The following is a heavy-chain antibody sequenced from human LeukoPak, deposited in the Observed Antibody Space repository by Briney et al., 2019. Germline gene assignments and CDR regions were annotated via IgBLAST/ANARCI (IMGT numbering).Heavy chain of an antibody. CDR3: ARQCTYYDILTGYYNGYYYMDV. J-gene: IGHJ6*03. Sequence: ASVKVSCKASGYTFTGYYMHWVRQAPGQGLEWMGWINPNSGGTNYAQKFQGRVTMTRDTSISTAYMELRSLRSDDTAVYYCARQCTYYDILTGYYNGYYYMDVWGKGTTVTVSS. V-gene: IGHV1-2*02. D-gene: IGHD3-9*01. CDR1: GYTFTGYY. CDR2: INPNSGGT.